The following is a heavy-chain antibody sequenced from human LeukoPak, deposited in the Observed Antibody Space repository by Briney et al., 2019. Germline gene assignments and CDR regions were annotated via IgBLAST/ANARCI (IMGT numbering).Heavy chain of an antibody. Sequence: GGSLRLSCTASGFTFNNYWMSWVRQAPGKGLEWVANIKEDGSEKYYVDSVKGRFTISRDNAKNSLYLQMNSLGADDTAVYYCAELGITMIGGVWGKGTTVTISS. CDR1: GFTFNNYW. D-gene: IGHD3-10*02. J-gene: IGHJ6*04. CDR2: IKEDGSEK. V-gene: IGHV3-7*01. CDR3: AELGITMIGGV.